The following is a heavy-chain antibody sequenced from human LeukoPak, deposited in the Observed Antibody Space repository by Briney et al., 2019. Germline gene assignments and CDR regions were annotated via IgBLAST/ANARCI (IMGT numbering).Heavy chain of an antibody. J-gene: IGHJ4*02. D-gene: IGHD6-13*01. V-gene: IGHV3-33*01. CDR1: GFTFSSYG. Sequence: GGSLRLSCAASGFTFSSYGMHWVRQAPGKGLEWVAVIWYDGSNKYYADSVKGRFTISRDNAKNSLYLQMNSLRAEDTAVYYCARDKRIAAAGIDYWGQGTLVTVSS. CDR2: IWYDGSNK. CDR3: ARDKRIAAAGIDY.